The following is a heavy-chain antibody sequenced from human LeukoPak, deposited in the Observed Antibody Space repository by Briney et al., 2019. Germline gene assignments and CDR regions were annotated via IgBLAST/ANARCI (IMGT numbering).Heavy chain of an antibody. CDR2: IFSGGSI. V-gene: IGHV3-53*01. CDR1: GFTVSSTY. Sequence: PGGSLRLSCAASGFTVSSTYMNWVRQAPGKGLEWVSAIFSGGSIHYADSVRGRFTISRDNSKNTLYLQMNSLRAEDTAVYYCVRGWARAALDIWGQGTLVTVSS. CDR3: VRGWARAALDI. J-gene: IGHJ3*02. D-gene: IGHD6-13*01.